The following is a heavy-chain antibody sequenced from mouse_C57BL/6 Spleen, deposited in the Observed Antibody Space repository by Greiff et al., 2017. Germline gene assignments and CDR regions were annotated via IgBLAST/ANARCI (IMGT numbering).Heavy chain of an antibody. CDR2: IYPRDGST. CDR1: GYTFTDHT. CDR3: ARGAYYYGSSYAWFAY. Sequence: VQLQQSDAELVKPGASVKISCKVSGYTFTDHTIHWMKQRPEQGLEWIGYIYPRDGSTKYNEKFKGKATLTADKSSSTAYMQLNSLTSEDSAVYFGARGAYYYGSSYAWFAYWGQGTLVTVSA. V-gene: IGHV1-78*01. J-gene: IGHJ3*01. D-gene: IGHD1-1*01.